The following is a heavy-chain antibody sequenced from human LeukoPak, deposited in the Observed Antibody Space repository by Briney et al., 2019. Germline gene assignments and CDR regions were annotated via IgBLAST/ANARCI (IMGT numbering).Heavy chain of an antibody. V-gene: IGHV4-59*08. CDR2: ISYSGIT. J-gene: IGHJ4*02. Sequence: GSLRLSCAASGFTFSDYYMSWIRQAPGKGLEWVGYISYSGITNYNPSLKSRITISVDTSKNQFSLKLNSVTAADTAVYYCARLQQWLTVDYWGQGTLVTVSS. CDR1: GFTFSDYY. D-gene: IGHD6-19*01. CDR3: ARLQQWLTVDY.